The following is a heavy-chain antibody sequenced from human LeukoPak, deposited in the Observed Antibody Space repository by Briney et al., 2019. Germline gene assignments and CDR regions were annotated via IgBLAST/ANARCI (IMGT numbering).Heavy chain of an antibody. V-gene: IGHV4-39*07. D-gene: IGHD3-22*01. J-gene: IGHJ4*02. CDR2: IYYSGST. CDR1: GGSISSYY. CDR3: ARGGGYYDSSLDY. Sequence: SETLSLTCTVSGGSISSYYWGWIRQPPGKGLEWIGSIYYSGSTYYNPSLKSRVTISVDTSKNQFSLKLSSVTAADTAVYYCARGGGYYDSSLDYWGQGTLVTVSS.